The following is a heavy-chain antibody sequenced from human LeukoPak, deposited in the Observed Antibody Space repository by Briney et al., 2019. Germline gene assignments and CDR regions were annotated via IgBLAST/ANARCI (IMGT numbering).Heavy chain of an antibody. CDR2: IRSKAYGGTT. V-gene: IGHV3-49*03. CDR3: TRDRPAPIEGYCSGGSCPRFDY. J-gene: IGHJ4*02. D-gene: IGHD2-15*01. Sequence: GGSLRLSCTASGFTFGDYAMSWFRQAPGKGLEWVGFIRSKAYGGTTEYAASVKGRFTISRDDSKSIAYLQMNSLKTEDTAVYYCTRDRPAPIEGYCSGGSCPRFDYWGQGTLVTVSS. CDR1: GFTFGDYA.